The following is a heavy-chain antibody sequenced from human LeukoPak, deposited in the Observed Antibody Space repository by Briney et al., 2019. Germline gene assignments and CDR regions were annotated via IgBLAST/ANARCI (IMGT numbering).Heavy chain of an antibody. CDR1: GFIFRSYA. J-gene: IGHJ4*02. CDR3: AKLGYDSSGSLRLADF. CDR2: ISYDGSKK. Sequence: GGSLRLSCEASGFIFRSYAVHWVRQAPGKGLQWVAFISYDGSKKYYADSVKGRFTISRDNSMNTLDLQMNSLRAEDTAVYYCAKLGYDSSGSLRLADFWGQGALVTVSS. D-gene: IGHD6-19*01. V-gene: IGHV3-30*18.